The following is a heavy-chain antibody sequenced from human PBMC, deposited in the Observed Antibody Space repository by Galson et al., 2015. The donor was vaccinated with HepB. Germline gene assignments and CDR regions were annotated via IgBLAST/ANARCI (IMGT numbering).Heavy chain of an antibody. CDR1: GFTFSSYA. Sequence: SLRLSCAASGFTFSSYAMHWVRQAPGKGLEWVAVISYDGSNKYYADSVKGRFTISRDNSKNTLYLQMNSLRAEDTAVYYCARGGDYYDSSGYYYYYYGMDVWGQGTTVTVSS. CDR2: ISYDGSNK. J-gene: IGHJ6*02. CDR3: ARGGDYYDSSGYYYYYYGMDV. V-gene: IGHV3-30-3*01. D-gene: IGHD3-22*01.